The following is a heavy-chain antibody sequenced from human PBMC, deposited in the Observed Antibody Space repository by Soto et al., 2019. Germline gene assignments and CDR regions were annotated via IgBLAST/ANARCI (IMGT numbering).Heavy chain of an antibody. CDR3: ARRARTATTNWGAFDI. Sequence: WGSLRLSCAASGFTFSNYVMNWVRQAPGKGLEWVSTISYSADKTFYADSVKGRFTISRDNSRDTLFLQMNSLRADDAAVYYCARRARTATTNWGAFDIWGQGTMVTVSS. J-gene: IGHJ3*02. D-gene: IGHD1-7*01. V-gene: IGHV3-23*01. CDR1: GFTFSNYV. CDR2: ISYSADKT.